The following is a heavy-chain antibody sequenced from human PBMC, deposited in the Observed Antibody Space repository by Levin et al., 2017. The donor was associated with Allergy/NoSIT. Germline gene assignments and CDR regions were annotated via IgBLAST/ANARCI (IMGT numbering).Heavy chain of an antibody. CDR3: ARQCYDILTGYYNFDY. Sequence: SETLSLTCTVSGGSISSSISYWGWIRLAPGKGLEWIGSIYNSGSTYYNPSLKSRVTTSVDTSKNQFSLKLSSVTAADTAVYYCARQCYDILTGYYNFDYWGQGTLVTVSS. V-gene: IGHV4-39*01. D-gene: IGHD3-9*01. J-gene: IGHJ4*02. CDR2: IYNSGST. CDR1: GGSISSSISY.